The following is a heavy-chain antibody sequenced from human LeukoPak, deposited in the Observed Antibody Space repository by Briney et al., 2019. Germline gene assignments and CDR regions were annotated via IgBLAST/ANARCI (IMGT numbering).Heavy chain of an antibody. J-gene: IGHJ4*02. Sequence: SETLSLTCAVYGGSFSGYYWTWIRQPPGKGLEWIGEIKHSGSTNYKSSLKSRVTISVDTSKNQFSLKLSSVTAADTAVYYCARRGMYYYGSDYWGQGTLVTVSS. CDR3: ARRGMYYYGSDY. D-gene: IGHD3-10*01. V-gene: IGHV4-34*01. CDR2: IKHSGST. CDR1: GGSFSGYY.